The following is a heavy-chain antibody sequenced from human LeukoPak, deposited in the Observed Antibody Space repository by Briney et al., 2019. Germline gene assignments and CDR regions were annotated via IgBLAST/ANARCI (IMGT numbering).Heavy chain of an antibody. CDR1: GGSISSSSYY. CDR2: IYYSGST. Sequence: SETLSLTCTVSGGSISSSSYYWGWIRQLPGKGLEWIGSIYYSGSTYYNPSLKSRVTISVDTSKNQFSLKLSSVTAADTAVYYCARLKADIAVADYFDYWGQGTLVTVSS. J-gene: IGHJ4*02. D-gene: IGHD6-19*01. CDR3: ARLKADIAVADYFDY. V-gene: IGHV4-39*01.